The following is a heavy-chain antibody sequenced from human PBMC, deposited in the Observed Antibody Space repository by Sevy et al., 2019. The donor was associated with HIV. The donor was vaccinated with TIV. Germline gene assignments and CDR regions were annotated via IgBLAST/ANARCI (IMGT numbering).Heavy chain of an antibody. J-gene: IGHJ3*02. CDR3: SRHCSGTSCSHAFDI. D-gene: IGHD2-2*01. CDR1: GGSFSGYY. Sequence: SETLSLTCAVYGGSFSGYYWSWIRQPPGKGLEWIGEINHSGSTNYNPSLKSRVTISVDTSKNQFSLMLSSVTAADTAVYYCSRHCSGTSCSHAFDIWGQGTMVTVSS. CDR2: INHSGST. V-gene: IGHV4-34*01.